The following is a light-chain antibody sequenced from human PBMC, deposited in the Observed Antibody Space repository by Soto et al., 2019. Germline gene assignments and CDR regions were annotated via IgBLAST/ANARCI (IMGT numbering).Light chain of an antibody. CDR3: CSYAGSYIFYV. V-gene: IGLV2-11*01. CDR2: DVT. CDR1: SSDVGGYNY. J-gene: IGLJ1*01. Sequence: QAVVTQPRSVSGSPGQSVTISCTGTSSDVGGYNYVSWYQQHPGKAPKLMIYDVTKRPSGVPDRFSGSKSGNTASLTISGLQAEDEADYYCCSYAGSYIFYVFGTGTQLTVL.